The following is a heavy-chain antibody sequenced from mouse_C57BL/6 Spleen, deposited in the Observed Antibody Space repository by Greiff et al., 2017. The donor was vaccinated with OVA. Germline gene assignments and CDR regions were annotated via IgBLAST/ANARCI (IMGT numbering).Heavy chain of an antibody. D-gene: IGHD1-1*01. J-gene: IGHJ3*01. CDR3: ARVHYGRIAY. Sequence: VQLQQSGPGLVKPSQSLSLTCSVTGYSITSGYYWNWIRQFPGNKLEWMGYISYDGSNNYNPSLKNRISITRDTSKNQFFLKLNSVTTEDTATYYCARVHYGRIAYWGQGTLVTVSA. V-gene: IGHV3-6*01. CDR2: ISYDGSN. CDR1: GYSITSGYY.